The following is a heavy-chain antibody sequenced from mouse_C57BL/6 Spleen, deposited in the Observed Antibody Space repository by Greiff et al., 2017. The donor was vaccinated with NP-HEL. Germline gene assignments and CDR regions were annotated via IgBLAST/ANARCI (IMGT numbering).Heavy chain of an antibody. CDR1: GYTFTSYW. Sequence: QVQLQQPGAELVMPGASVKLSCKASGYTFTSYWMHWVKQRPGQGLEWIGEIDPSDSYTNYNQKFKGKSTLTVDKSSSTAYMQLSSLTSEDSAVYYCARQPAERDYFDYWGQGTTLTVSS. CDR3: ARQPAERDYFDY. J-gene: IGHJ2*01. V-gene: IGHV1-69*01. CDR2: IDPSDSYT.